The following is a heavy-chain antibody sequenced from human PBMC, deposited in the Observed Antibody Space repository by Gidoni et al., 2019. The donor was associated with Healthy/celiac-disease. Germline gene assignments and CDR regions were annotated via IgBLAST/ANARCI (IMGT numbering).Heavy chain of an antibody. CDR3: ARAVCGGDCFTPYYYYGMDV. Sequence: EVQLVESGGGLIQPGGSLSLSGAASGFTVSTNYLSWVRPAPGKGLAWVSVIYSGGSTYYADSVKGRFTISRDNSKNTLYLQMNSLRAEDTAVYYCARAVCGGDCFTPYYYYGMDVWGQGTTVTVSS. CDR1: GFTVSTNY. V-gene: IGHV3-53*01. CDR2: IYSGGST. J-gene: IGHJ6*02. D-gene: IGHD2-21*02.